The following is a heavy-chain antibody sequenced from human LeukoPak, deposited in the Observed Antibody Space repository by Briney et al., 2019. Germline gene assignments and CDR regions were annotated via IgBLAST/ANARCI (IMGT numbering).Heavy chain of an antibody. Sequence: GGSLRLSCAASGFTLSSYGMHWVRQAPGKGLEWVAFIRYDGSNKYYADSVKGRFTISRDNSKNTLYLQMNSLRTEDTALYYCAKDMGSGWNFDYWGQGTLVTVSS. CDR1: GFTLSSYG. J-gene: IGHJ4*02. D-gene: IGHD6-19*01. CDR3: AKDMGSGWNFDY. V-gene: IGHV3-30*02. CDR2: IRYDGSNK.